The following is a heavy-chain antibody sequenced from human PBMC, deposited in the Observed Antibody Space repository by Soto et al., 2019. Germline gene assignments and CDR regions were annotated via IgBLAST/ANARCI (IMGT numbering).Heavy chain of an antibody. CDR3: ARRGGSDPYGMDV. V-gene: IGHV1-18*01. CDR1: GYTFTNYG. CDR2: ISPYSGDT. J-gene: IGHJ6*02. D-gene: IGHD5-12*01. Sequence: QVHLVQSGPEVQKPGASVRVSCQASGYTFTNYGIGWVRQAPGQGLEWLGWISPYSGDTNHAQKLQGRLTMTTDKSTSTAYMELRSLRSDDTAVYYCARRGGSDPYGMDVWGQGTTVTVSS.